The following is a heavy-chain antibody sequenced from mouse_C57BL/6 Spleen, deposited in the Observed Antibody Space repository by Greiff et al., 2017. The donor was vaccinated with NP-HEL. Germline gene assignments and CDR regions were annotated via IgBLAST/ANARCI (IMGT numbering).Heavy chain of an antibody. CDR1: GFSFNTYA. J-gene: IGHJ4*01. CDR3: VSHYDYSYYAMDY. CDR2: IRSKSNNYAT. Sequence: EVKVVESGGGLVQPKGSLKLSCAASGFSFNTYAMNWVRQAPGKGLEWVARIRSKSNNYATYYADSVKDRFTISRDDSESMLYLQMNNLKTEDTAMYYCVSHYDYSYYAMDYWGQGTSVTVSS. D-gene: IGHD2-4*01. V-gene: IGHV10-1*01.